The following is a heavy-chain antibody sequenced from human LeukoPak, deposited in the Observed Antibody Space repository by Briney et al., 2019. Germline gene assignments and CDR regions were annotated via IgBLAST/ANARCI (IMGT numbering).Heavy chain of an antibody. CDR1: GYSISSGYY. Sequence: PSETLSLTCAVSGYSISSGYYWGWIRQPPGKGLEWIGSIYHSGSAYYNPSLKSRVTISVDTSKNQFSLKLSSVTAADTAVYYCASEVVVPAAFDYWGQGTLATVSS. D-gene: IGHD2-2*01. J-gene: IGHJ4*02. CDR2: IYHSGSA. V-gene: IGHV4-38-2*01. CDR3: ASEVVVPAAFDY.